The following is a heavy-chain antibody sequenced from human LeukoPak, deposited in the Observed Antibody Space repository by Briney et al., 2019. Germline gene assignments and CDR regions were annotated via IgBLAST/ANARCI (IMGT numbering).Heavy chain of an antibody. CDR3: ARDRSSSYDY. CDR1: GFTVSSTY. D-gene: IGHD6-6*01. Sequence: GGSLRLSCAASGFTVSSTYMSWVRQAPGKGLEWVSVIYSGGSTYYADSVKGRFTISRDNSKNTLYLQMNSLRAEDMAVYYCARDRSSSYDYWGQGTLVTVSS. J-gene: IGHJ4*02. CDR2: IYSGGST. V-gene: IGHV3-53*01.